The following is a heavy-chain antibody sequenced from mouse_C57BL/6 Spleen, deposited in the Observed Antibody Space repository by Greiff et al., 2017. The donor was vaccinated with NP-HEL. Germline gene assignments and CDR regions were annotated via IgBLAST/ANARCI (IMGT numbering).Heavy chain of an antibody. CDR1: GFTFSSYA. CDR3: ARERTYYDYFAY. J-gene: IGHJ3*01. Sequence: EVKLVESGGGLVKPGGSLKLSCAASGFTFSSYAMSWVRQTPEKRLEWVATISDGGSYTYYPDNVKGRFTISRDNAKNNLYLQMSQLKSDDTAMYYCARERTYYDYFAYWGQGTLVTVSA. V-gene: IGHV5-4*01. D-gene: IGHD2-4*01. CDR2: ISDGGSYT.